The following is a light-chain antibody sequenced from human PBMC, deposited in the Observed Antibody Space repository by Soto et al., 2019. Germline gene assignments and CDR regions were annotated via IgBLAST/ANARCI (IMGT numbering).Light chain of an antibody. CDR2: DAS. CDR3: QQRRNWPPWT. V-gene: IGKV3-11*01. CDR1: QSVSRN. Sequence: EIVLTQSPATLSLSPGERATLSCRASQSVSRNLAWYQQKPGQAPRLLIYDASNRATGIPDRFSGSGSGTDFTLTIRSLEPEDFAVYYCQQRRNWPPWTFGQGTKVAIK. J-gene: IGKJ1*01.